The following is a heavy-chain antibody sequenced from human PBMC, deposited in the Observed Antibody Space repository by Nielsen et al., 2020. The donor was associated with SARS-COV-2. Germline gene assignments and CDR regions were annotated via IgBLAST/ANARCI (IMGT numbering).Heavy chain of an antibody. Sequence: ASVKVSCKASGYTFTSYGISWVRQAPGQGLEWMGWISAYNGNTNYAQKLQGRVTMTRDTSISTAYMELSRLRSDDTAVYYCARDSSSGWYFRSLDYWGQGTLVTVSS. J-gene: IGHJ4*02. D-gene: IGHD6-19*01. CDR2: ISAYNGNT. CDR1: GYTFTSYG. V-gene: IGHV1-18*01. CDR3: ARDSSSGWYFRSLDY.